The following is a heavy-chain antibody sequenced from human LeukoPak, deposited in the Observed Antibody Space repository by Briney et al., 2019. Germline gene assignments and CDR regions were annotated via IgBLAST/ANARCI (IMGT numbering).Heavy chain of an antibody. J-gene: IGHJ4*02. CDR3: ARDSVLVPAATFDY. CDR1: GGTFSSYT. D-gene: IGHD2-2*01. V-gene: IGHV1-69*04. Sequence: ASVKVSCKASGGTFSSYTISWVRQAPGQGLKWMGRIIPILGIANYAQKLQGRVTITADKSTSTAYMELSSLRSEDTAVYYCARDSVLVPAATFDYWGQGTLVTVSS. CDR2: IIPILGIA.